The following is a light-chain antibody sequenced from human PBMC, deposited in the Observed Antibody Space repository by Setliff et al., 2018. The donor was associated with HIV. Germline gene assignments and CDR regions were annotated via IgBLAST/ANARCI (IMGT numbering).Light chain of an antibody. V-gene: IGKV3-15*01. J-gene: IGKJ1*01. CDR2: DTS. CDR1: QSVSSN. Sequence: EIVMTQSPATLSVSPGERATLSCRTSQSVSSNLAWYQQKPGQAPRLLIYDTSTRAAGIPARFSGSGSGTEFTLTISSLQSEDFAIYYCQQYNNWLWTFGQGTKV. CDR3: QQYNNWLWT.